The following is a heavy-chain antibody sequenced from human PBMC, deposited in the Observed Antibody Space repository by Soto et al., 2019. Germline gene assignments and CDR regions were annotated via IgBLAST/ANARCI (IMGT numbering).Heavy chain of an antibody. CDR2: IIPIFGTT. V-gene: IGHV1-69*15. CDR3: AKDGGREGYFGNWFDP. Sequence: QVQLVQSGAEVKKPGSSVKVSCKASGGTFSNYAITWVRQAPGQGLEWLGRIIPIFGTTDYAQKFQGSVTITADESPTTAYMDLSSLSSYDTAVYYCAKDGGREGYFGNWFDPWGQGTLVTVSS. CDR1: GGTFSNYA. D-gene: IGHD2-15*01. J-gene: IGHJ5*02.